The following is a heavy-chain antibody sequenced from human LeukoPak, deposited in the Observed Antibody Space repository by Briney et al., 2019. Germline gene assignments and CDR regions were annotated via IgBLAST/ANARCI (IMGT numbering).Heavy chain of an antibody. CDR2: IRYDGSNK. J-gene: IGHJ4*02. V-gene: IGHV3-30*02. Sequence: GGSLRLSSAASGFTFSTYGMHWVRQAPGKGLEWVAFIRYDGSNKYYADSVKGRFTISRDNSKNTLYLQMNSLRAEDTAVYYCAKDNYDYGDYDGGDYWGQGTLVTVSS. CDR1: GFTFSTYG. CDR3: AKDNYDYGDYDGGDY. D-gene: IGHD4-17*01.